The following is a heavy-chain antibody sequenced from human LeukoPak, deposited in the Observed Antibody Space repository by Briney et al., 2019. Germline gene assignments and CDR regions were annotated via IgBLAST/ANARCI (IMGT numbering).Heavy chain of an antibody. CDR2: IKSKSDGGTT. J-gene: IGHJ4*02. V-gene: IGHV3-15*01. D-gene: IGHD3-10*01. CDR3: ATHRSGSCSN. Sequence: GGSLRLSCTASGFTFASASMTWVRQAPGKGLEWVGRIKSKSDGGTTDCAAPVKGRFTISRDDSKDTLYLQMNSLKAEDTAVYYCATHRSGSCSNWGQGTLVTVSS. CDR1: GFTFASAS.